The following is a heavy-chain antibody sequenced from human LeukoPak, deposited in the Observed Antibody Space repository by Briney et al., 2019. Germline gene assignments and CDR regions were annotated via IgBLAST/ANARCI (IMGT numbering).Heavy chain of an antibody. CDR2: IIPIFGTA. Sequence: ASVKVSCKASGGTFSSYAISWVRQAPGQGLEWMGGIIPIFGTANYAQKFQGRVTITTDESTSTAYMELSSLRSEDTAVYYCARGPYYYDSRGYYFDYWGQGTLVTVSS. J-gene: IGHJ4*02. CDR1: GGTFSSYA. D-gene: IGHD3-22*01. V-gene: IGHV1-69*05. CDR3: ARGPYYYDSRGYYFDY.